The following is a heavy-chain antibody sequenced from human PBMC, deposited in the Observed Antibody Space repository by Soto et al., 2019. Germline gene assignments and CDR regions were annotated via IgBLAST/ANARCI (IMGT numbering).Heavy chain of an antibody. J-gene: IGHJ5*01. V-gene: IGHV4-4*02. D-gene: IGHD1-1*01. CDR3: ARVRQGCSANNCYFDP. CDR1: GGSVRAPDW. Sequence: QVHLQESGPVLVAHSGTLSLTCTLSGGSVRAPDWWNWVRQSPDKGLEWIAEVHISGHSNYNPSLRSRVSVSIDSSKNQFYLNLNSVTAADTAIYYCARVRQGCSANNCYFDPWGQGTQVTISS. CDR2: VHISGHS.